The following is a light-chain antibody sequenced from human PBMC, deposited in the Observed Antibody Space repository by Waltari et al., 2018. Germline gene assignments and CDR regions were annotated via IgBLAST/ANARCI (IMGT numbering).Light chain of an antibody. CDR2: GQN. J-gene: IGLJ1*01. CDR3: YSRNSDDFTYV. V-gene: IGLV3-19*01. CDR1: SLRRYF. Sequence: SSELIQDPTVSVAVGQAVNITFHGDSLRRYFVSWYQQKPGQAPVLVSYGQNKRPSGNPDRFSGSRSGNTASLTIAGAEAADEADYYCYSRNSDDFTYVFGTGTKLTVL.